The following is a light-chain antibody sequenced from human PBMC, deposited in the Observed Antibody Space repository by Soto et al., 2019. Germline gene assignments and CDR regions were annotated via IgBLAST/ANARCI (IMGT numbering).Light chain of an antibody. CDR3: QQYNSYLYT. Sequence: DIQMTQSPSTLSASVGDRVTITCRASQSISSWLAWYQQKPGKAPKLLIYGASSLESGVPSRFSGSGSGTEFTLTISSLQPDDFETYYCQQYNSYLYTFGQGTKLEIK. J-gene: IGKJ2*01. CDR2: GAS. V-gene: IGKV1-5*01. CDR1: QSISSW.